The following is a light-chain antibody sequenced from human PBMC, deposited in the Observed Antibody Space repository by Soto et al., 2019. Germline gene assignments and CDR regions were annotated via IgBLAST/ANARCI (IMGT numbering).Light chain of an antibody. CDR1: QSVSSNY. J-gene: IGKJ1*01. CDR3: QQYGSPWWT. Sequence: DIVLTQSPGTLSLSPGERATLSCRASQSVSSNYLAWYQQKPCQAPRLRIYGASSWDTGIPDRFSGSGSGTDFTLNISILEPEDFAVYCFQQYGSPWWTFGQGTKVEIQ. V-gene: IGKV3-20*01. CDR2: GAS.